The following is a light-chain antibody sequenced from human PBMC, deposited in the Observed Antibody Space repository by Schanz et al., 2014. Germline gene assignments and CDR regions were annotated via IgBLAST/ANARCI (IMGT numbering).Light chain of an antibody. J-gene: IGKJ4*01. V-gene: IGKV3-11*01. CDR3: QQRSNWEKPLT. CDR1: QSVSSY. Sequence: EIVLTQSPATLSLSPGERATLSCRASQSVSSYLAWYQQKPGQAPRLLIYDASNRATGIPARFSGSGSGTDFTLTISSLEPEDFAVYYCQQRSNWEKPLTFGGGTKVEIK. CDR2: DAS.